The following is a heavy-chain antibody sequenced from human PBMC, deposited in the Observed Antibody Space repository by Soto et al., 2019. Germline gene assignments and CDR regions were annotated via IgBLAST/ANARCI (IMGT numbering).Heavy chain of an antibody. CDR2: IKQDGSEK. Sequence: GGSLRLSCAASGFTFSSYWMSWVRQAPGKGLEWVANIKQDGSEKYYVDSVKGRFTISRDNAKNSLYLQMNSLRAEDTAVYYCARDPAAAYMSYYFDYWGQGTLVTVSS. D-gene: IGHD6-13*01. V-gene: IGHV3-7*01. CDR1: GFTFSSYW. CDR3: ARDPAAAYMSYYFDY. J-gene: IGHJ4*02.